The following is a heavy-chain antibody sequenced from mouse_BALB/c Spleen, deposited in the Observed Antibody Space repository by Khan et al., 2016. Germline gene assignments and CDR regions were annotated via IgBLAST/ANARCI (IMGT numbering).Heavy chain of an antibody. V-gene: IGHV3-2*02. D-gene: IGHD1-2*01. CDR2: ISYSGST. CDR1: GYSITSDYA. CDR3: ARTLLRLYYFDY. J-gene: IGHJ2*01. Sequence: QLPSSLPFLFKPSQSLSLTCTVTGYSITSDYAWNWIRQFPGNKLEWMGYISYSGSTSYNPSLKSRISITRDTSKNQFFLQLNSVTTEDTATYYCARTLLRLYYFDYWGQGTTLTVSS.